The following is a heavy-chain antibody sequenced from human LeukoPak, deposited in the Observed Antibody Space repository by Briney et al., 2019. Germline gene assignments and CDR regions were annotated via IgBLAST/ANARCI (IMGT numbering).Heavy chain of an antibody. CDR3: ARDRADPDYGDYVFAY. D-gene: IGHD4-17*01. Sequence: PGGSLRLSCAASGFTFSSYEMNWVRQAPGKGLEWVAYISDYGGTIYYADSVKGRFTISRDNAKNTLHLQMNSLRAEDTAVYYCARDRADPDYGDYVFAYWGQGTLVTVSS. J-gene: IGHJ4*02. CDR1: GFTFSSYE. V-gene: IGHV3-48*03. CDR2: ISDYGGTI.